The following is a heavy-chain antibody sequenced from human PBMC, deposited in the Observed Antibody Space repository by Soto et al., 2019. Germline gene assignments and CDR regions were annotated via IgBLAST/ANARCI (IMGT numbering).Heavy chain of an antibody. V-gene: IGHV3-74*01. CDR2: INSDGSRT. CDR3: AGGPKADY. CDR1: GFTFSIYW. Sequence: GGSLRLSCAASGFTFSIYWMHWVRQAPGKGPVWVSRINSDGSRTSYADSVKGRFTISRDNAKNTLFLQLNSLRADDTAVYYCAGGPKADYWGQGTLVTVSS. J-gene: IGHJ4*02.